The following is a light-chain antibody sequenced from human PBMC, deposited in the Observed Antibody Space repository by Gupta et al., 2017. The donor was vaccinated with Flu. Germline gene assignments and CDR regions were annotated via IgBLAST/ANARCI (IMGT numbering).Light chain of an antibody. V-gene: IGLV1-40*01. J-gene: IGLJ3*02. CDR2: GNS. CDR1: SSNIGAGYD. CDR3: QSYDSSLSGAWV. Sequence: QSVLTQPPSVSGAPGLRVTISRTGSSSNIGAGYDVHWYQQLPGTAPKLLIYGNSNRPSGVPDRFSGSKSGTSASLAITGLQAEDEADYCCQSYDSSLSGAWVFGGGTKLTVL.